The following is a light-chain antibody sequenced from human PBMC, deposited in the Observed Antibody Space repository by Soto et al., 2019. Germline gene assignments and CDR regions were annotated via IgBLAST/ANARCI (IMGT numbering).Light chain of an antibody. CDR2: DAS. CDR3: QQYDHSPRT. CDR1: PSVGSNS. Sequence: EIVLTQSPGTLSLSPGDRATLSCGASPSVGSNSLAWYQQKPGQAPRLLIYDASSRATGIPDRFSGSGSGTDFTLTISSLEPEDFAVYFCQQYDHSPRTFGQGTKVEMK. V-gene: IGKV3-20*01. J-gene: IGKJ1*01.